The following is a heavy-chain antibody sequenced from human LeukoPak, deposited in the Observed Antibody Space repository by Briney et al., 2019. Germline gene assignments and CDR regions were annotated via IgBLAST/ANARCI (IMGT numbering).Heavy chain of an antibody. CDR2: INHSGST. CDR1: GGSFSGYY. V-gene: IGHV4-34*01. J-gene: IGHJ4*02. D-gene: IGHD6-6*01. CDR3: ASIAAFY. Sequence: SETLSLTCAVYGGSFSGYYWSWIRQPPGKGLEWIGEINHSGSTNYDPSLKSRVTISVDTSKNQFSLKLSSVTAADTAVYYCASIAAFYWGQGTLVTVSS.